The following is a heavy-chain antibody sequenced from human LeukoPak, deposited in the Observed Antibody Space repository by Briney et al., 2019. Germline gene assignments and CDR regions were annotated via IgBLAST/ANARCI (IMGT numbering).Heavy chain of an antibody. J-gene: IGHJ6*03. D-gene: IGHD3-10*01. CDR2: ITNSGGDT. CDR3: AKSQWGSAVYYYYYYMDV. CDR1: GFTFSTFA. Sequence: PGGSLRLSCAASGFTFSTFAMSWVRQAPGKGLEWVSTITNSGGDTYYSDSVKGRFTISRDNSKDTLHLQVNSLRAEDTAVYYCAKSQWGSAVYYYYYYMDVRGNGTTVTVSS. V-gene: IGHV3-23*01.